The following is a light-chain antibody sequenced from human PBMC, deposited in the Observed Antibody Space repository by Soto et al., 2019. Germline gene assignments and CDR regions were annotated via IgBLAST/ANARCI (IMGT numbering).Light chain of an antibody. J-gene: IGKJ4*01. Sequence: DIQMTQSPSTLSASVGDRVTITCRASQSISSWLAWYQQKPGKAPQLLIYDASSLESWVPSSFSGSGSGTEFDLTIRSLQPDDFATYYCQQYNSYNTFGEGTKVQIK. CDR2: DAS. V-gene: IGKV1-5*01. CDR3: QQYNSYNT. CDR1: QSISSW.